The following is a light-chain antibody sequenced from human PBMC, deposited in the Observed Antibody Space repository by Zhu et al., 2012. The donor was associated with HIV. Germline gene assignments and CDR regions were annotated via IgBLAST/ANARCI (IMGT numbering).Light chain of an antibody. V-gene: IGKV3-20*01. CDR2: SAS. J-gene: IGKJ2*01. CDR1: QTVSRNY. CDR3: QHYVPSPMYT. Sequence: EIVLTQSPGTLSLSPGERATLSCRASQTVSRNYLAWYQQKPGQPPRLLIYSASRRVTGIPDRFSGSGSGTDFTLTISRLEPEDFAVYYCQHYVPSPMYTFGQG.